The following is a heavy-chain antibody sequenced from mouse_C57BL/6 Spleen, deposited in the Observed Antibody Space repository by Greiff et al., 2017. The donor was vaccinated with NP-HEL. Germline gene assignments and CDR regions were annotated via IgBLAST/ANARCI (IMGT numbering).Heavy chain of an antibody. J-gene: IGHJ2*01. CDR1: GYTFTDYY. CDR2: INPYNGGT. V-gene: IGHV1-19*01. CDR3: ARSESYYGSFDY. D-gene: IGHD1-1*01. Sequence: VQLQQSGPVLVKPGASVKMSCKASGYTFTDYYMNWVKQSHGKSLEWIGVINPYNGGTSYNQKFKGKATLTVDKSSSTAYMELNSLTSEDSAVYYCARSESYYGSFDYWGQGTTLTVSS.